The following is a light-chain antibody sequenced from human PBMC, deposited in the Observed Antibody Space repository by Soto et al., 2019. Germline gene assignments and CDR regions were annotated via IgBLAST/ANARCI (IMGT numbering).Light chain of an antibody. CDR2: GTT. CDR1: QSVSSN. Sequence: EKVMTQSPATLSVSPGERATLSCRASQSVSSNLAWYQHKPGQAPRLLIYGTTTRATGIPARFSGNGSGTDFTLTISRLEPADFAVYYCQQYGNSPQITFGQGTRLEIK. J-gene: IGKJ5*01. CDR3: QQYGNSPQIT. V-gene: IGKV3-15*01.